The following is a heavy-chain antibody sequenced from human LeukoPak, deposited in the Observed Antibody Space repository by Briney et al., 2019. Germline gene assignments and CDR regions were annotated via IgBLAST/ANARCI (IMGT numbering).Heavy chain of an antibody. V-gene: IGHV3-7*01. CDR2: IKEDGSEK. CDR1: GFIFSSYW. D-gene: IGHD2-15*01. CDR3: ARDRVADY. J-gene: IGHJ4*02. Sequence: GGSLRLSCAASGFIFSSYWMSWVRQAPGKGLEWVANIKEDGSEKYYVDSVKGRFTISRDNAKNSLYLQMNSLRAEDTAVYYCARDRVADYWGQGTLVTVSS.